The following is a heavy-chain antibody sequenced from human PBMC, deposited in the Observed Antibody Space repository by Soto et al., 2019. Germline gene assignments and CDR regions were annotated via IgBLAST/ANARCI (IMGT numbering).Heavy chain of an antibody. D-gene: IGHD2-2*01. J-gene: IGHJ4*02. Sequence: GGSLRLSCAASGFTFSSYGMHWVRQAPGKGLEWVAVIWYDGSNKYYADSVKGRFTISRDNSKNTLYLQMNSLRAEDTAVYYCARDGPRYCSSTSCSSAYWGQGT. CDR2: IWYDGSNK. CDR1: GFTFSSYG. V-gene: IGHV3-33*01. CDR3: ARDGPRYCSSTSCSSAY.